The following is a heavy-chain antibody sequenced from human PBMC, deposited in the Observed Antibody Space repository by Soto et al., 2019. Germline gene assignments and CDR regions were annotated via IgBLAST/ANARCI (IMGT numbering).Heavy chain of an antibody. CDR2: IYPGDSDT. CDR1: GYRFTNYW. V-gene: IGHV5-51*01. J-gene: IGHJ4*02. D-gene: IGHD1-1*01. CDR3: ARRPTPYWNQDAYYFDF. Sequence: PGESLKISCKGSGYRFTNYWIGWVRQMPGKGLECMGIIYPGDSDTRYSPSFQGQVTVSADKSISTAYLQWSSLKASDTAMYYCARRPTPYWNQDAYYFDFWGQGTLVTVSA.